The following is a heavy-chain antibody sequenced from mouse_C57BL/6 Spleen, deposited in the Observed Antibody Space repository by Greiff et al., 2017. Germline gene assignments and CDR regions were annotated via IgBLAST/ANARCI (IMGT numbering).Heavy chain of an antibody. D-gene: IGHD3-2*02. J-gene: IGHJ2*01. V-gene: IGHV1-15*01. CDR2: IDPETGCT. CDR1: GYTFTDYE. Sequence: VKLMESGAELVRPGASVTLSCKASGYTFTDYEMHWVKQTPVHGLEWIGAIDPETGCTAYNQKFKGKAILTADKSSSTAYMELRSLTSEDSAVYYCTRRGSSGYIDYWGQGTTLTVSS. CDR3: TRRGSSGYIDY.